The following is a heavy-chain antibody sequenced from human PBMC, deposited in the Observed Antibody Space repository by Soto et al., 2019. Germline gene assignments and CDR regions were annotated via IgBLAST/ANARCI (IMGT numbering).Heavy chain of an antibody. Sequence: PGGSLRLSCAASGFTFSNYGTHWFHQAPGKGLEWVAVISSDGSTRHYADSVKGRFTISRDNSRNTLYLQMISLRVEDTAVYYCASVAPERYCSGGSCYLLGRDASWFDPWGQGTLVTVSS. CDR3: ASVAPERYCSGGSCYLLGRDASWFDP. CDR2: ISSDGSTR. CDR1: GFTFSNYG. V-gene: IGHV3-30*03. J-gene: IGHJ5*02. D-gene: IGHD2-15*01.